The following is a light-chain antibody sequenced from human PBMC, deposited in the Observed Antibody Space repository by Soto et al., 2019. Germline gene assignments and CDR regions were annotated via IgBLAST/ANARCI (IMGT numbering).Light chain of an antibody. J-gene: IGKJ1*01. CDR1: QIGSGNY. CDR3: QHFGYPQWT. V-gene: IGKV3-20*01. CDR2: ATS. Sequence: VLTQSPGTLSLSPGETAALSCSDSQIGSGNYLSWYQQKPGQAPRLLLCATSTRAPGIPDRFSGSGSATDFTLTINRQEPEDSAVCFCQHFGYPQWTVGRGTKVDI.